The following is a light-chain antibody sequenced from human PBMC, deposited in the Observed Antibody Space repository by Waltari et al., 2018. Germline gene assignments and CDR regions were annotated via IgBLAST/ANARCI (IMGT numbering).Light chain of an antibody. CDR2: GAS. CDR1: QSVSRA. V-gene: IGKV3-20*01. CDR3: QHYLRLPVT. Sequence: EIVLTQSPSTLSLSRGEGATVSCRASQSVSRALAWYQQKPGQAPRLLIYGASTRATGIPDRFSGSGSGTDFSLTISRLQPDDFAVYYCQHYLRLPVTFGQGTTVEI. J-gene: IGKJ1*01.